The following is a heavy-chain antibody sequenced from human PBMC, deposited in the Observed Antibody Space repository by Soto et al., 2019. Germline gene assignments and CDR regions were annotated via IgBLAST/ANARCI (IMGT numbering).Heavy chain of an antibody. CDR3: AKDRYCSGGSCYGYY. D-gene: IGHD2-15*01. V-gene: IGHV3-30*18. Sequence: QVQLVESGGGVVQPGRSLRLSCAASGFTFSSYGMHWVRQAPGKGLEWVAVISYDGSNKYYADSVKGRFTISRDNSKNTLYLQRNSLRAEDTAVYYCAKDRYCSGGSCYGYYWGQGTLVTVSS. CDR2: ISYDGSNK. J-gene: IGHJ4*02. CDR1: GFTFSSYG.